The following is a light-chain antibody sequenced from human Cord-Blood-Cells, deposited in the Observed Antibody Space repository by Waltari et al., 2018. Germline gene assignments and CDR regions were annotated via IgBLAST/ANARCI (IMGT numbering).Light chain of an antibody. J-gene: IGKJ2*01. CDR1: QSVLYSSNNKNY. CDR2: WAF. V-gene: IGKV4-1*01. CDR3: QQYYSTLMYT. Sequence: DIVMTQSPDSLAVSLGERATINCKSSQSVLYSSNNKNYLAWYQQKPGQPPKLLIYWAFTRETGGPDRFSRRRSGTDFTLTISSLQAEDVAVYYCQQYYSTLMYTFGQGTKLEIK.